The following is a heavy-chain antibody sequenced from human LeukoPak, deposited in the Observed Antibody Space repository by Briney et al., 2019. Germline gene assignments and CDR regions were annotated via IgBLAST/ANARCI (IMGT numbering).Heavy chain of an antibody. D-gene: IGHD1-26*01. J-gene: IGHJ4*02. CDR1: GFTFSSYS. Sequence: GGSLRLSCAASGFTFSSYSMNWVRQAPGKGLEWVSSISSSSSYIYYADSVKGRFTISRDNAKNSLYLQMNSLRAEDTAVYYCARNPALVGAIFDYWGQGTLVIVSS. CDR3: ARNPALVGAIFDY. V-gene: IGHV3-21*01. CDR2: ISSSSSYI.